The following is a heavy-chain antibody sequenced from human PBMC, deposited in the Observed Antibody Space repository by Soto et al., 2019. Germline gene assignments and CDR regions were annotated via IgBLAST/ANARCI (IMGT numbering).Heavy chain of an antibody. J-gene: IGHJ4*01. CDR3: AQAIRYSSGWYSDY. CDR1: GFTFSSYA. Sequence: GGCLRLSCAASGFTFSSYAMSWVRQAPGKGLEWVSAISGSGGSTYYADSVKGRFTISRDNSKNTLYLQMNSLRAEDTAVYDCAQAIRYSSGWYSDYSGHGTLDTL. CDR2: ISGSGGST. D-gene: IGHD6-19*01. V-gene: IGHV3-23*01.